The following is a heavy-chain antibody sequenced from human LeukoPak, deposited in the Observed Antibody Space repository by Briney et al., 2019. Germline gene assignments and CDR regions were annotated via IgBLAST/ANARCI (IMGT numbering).Heavy chain of an antibody. D-gene: IGHD3-3*01. CDR3: ARDPALRFLEWLRSSYYYGMDV. J-gene: IGHJ6*02. CDR2: ISSSSSYI. CDR1: GFTFSSYS. Sequence: GGSLRLSCVASGFTFSSYSMNWVRQAPGKGLEWVSSISSSSSYIYYADSVKGRFTISRDNAKNSLYLQMNSLRAEDTAVYYCARDPALRFLEWLRSSYYYGMDVWGQGTTVTVSS. V-gene: IGHV3-21*01.